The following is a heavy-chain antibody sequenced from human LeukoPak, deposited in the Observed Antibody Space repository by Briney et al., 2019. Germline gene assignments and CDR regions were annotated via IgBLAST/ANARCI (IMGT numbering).Heavy chain of an antibody. CDR3: AREYYDSSGLDY. CDR2: ISAYNGNT. J-gene: IGHJ4*02. Sequence: ASVKVSCKASGYTFTSYGISWVRQAPGQGLEWVGWISAYNGNTNYAQKLQGWVTMTRDTTISTAYMELSRLRSDDTAVYYCAREYYDSSGLDYWGQGTLVTVSS. D-gene: IGHD3-22*01. CDR1: GYTFTSYG. V-gene: IGHV1-18*01.